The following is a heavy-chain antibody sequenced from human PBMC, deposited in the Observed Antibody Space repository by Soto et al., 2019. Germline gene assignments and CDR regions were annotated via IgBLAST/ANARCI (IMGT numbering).Heavy chain of an antibody. Sequence: PSETLSLTCGVSCGTVASSHWWSWVRQSPSRGLEWIGNVYHTGDTNFNPSLQSRVTFSVDKSNNQFSLRLTSLTAADTAVYFCAREIVTAGGNNYFDPWGPGTLVTVSS. D-gene: IGHD2-21*02. J-gene: IGHJ5*02. CDR1: CGTVASSHW. CDR2: VYHTGDT. V-gene: IGHV4-4*02. CDR3: AREIVTAGGNNYFDP.